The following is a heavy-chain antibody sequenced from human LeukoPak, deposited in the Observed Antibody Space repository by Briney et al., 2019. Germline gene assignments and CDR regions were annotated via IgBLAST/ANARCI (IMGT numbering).Heavy chain of an antibody. CDR1: GYSISSGYY. V-gene: IGHV4-38-2*02. CDR2: INHSGST. Sequence: SETLSLTCTVSGYSISSGYYWSWIRQPPGKGMEWIGEINHSGSTNYNPSLKSRITISVDTSKNQFSLKLTSVTAADTAVYYCASIWFGGSWFDPWGQGTLVTVSS. J-gene: IGHJ5*02. D-gene: IGHD3-10*01. CDR3: ASIWFGGSWFDP.